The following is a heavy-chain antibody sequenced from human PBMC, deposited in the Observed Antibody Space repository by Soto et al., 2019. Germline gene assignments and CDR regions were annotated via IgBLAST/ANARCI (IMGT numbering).Heavy chain of an antibody. CDR3: ARVAASLDF. V-gene: IGHV1-8*01. Sequence: ASVKVSCKASGYTFTTYDITWVRQATGQGLEWMGWMNPRSGDRGYARNFQGRVTMTRDTSISTAYMELNSLRSEDTAVYYCARVAASLDFWGQGTLVTVSS. D-gene: IGHD6-25*01. CDR1: GYTFTTYD. J-gene: IGHJ4*02. CDR2: MNPRSGDR.